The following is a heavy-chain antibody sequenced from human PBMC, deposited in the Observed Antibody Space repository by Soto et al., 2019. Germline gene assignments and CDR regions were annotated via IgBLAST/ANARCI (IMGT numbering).Heavy chain of an antibody. J-gene: IGHJ6*02. D-gene: IGHD2-15*01. Sequence: NPSETLSLTCTVSGGSISSGDYYWIWIRQPPGKGLEWIGYIYYSGSTYYNPSLKSRVTISVDTSKNQFSLKLSSVTAADTAVYYCARGCGAAPPSYYYGMDVWGQGTTVTVSS. V-gene: IGHV4-30-4*01. CDR1: GGSISSGDYY. CDR2: IYYSGST. CDR3: ARGCGAAPPSYYYGMDV.